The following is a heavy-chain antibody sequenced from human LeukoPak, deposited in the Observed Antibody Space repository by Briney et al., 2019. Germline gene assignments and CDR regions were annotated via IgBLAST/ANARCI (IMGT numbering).Heavy chain of an antibody. CDR3: ARALNSMVRGVIPDY. CDR1: GFTFSSYW. J-gene: IGHJ4*02. Sequence: GGSLRLSCAASGFTFSSYWMSWVRQAPGKGLEGVANIKQDGSEKYYVDSVKGRFTISRDNAKNSLYLQMNSLRAEDTAVYYCARALNSMVRGVIPDYWGQGTLVTVSS. CDR2: IKQDGSEK. V-gene: IGHV3-7*01. D-gene: IGHD3-10*01.